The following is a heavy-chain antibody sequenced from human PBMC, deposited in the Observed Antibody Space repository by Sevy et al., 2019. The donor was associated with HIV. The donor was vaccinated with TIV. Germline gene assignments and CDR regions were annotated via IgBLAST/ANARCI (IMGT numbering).Heavy chain of an antibody. CDR2: ISGSGGYT. D-gene: IGHD1-1*01. CDR1: GFIFSSYV. J-gene: IGHJ4*02. V-gene: IGHV3-23*01. CDR3: EAITTAGRDY. Sequence: GGSLRLSCAASGFIFSSYVMSWVRQAPGKGPEWVSSISGSGGYTYYADSVKGRFTISRDNSNNMLYLQMNSLRAEDTAIYYCEAITTAGRDYWGQGTLVTVSS.